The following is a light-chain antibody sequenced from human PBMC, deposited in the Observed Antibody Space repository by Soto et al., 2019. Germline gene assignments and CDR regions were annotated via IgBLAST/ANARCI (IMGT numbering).Light chain of an antibody. J-gene: IGKJ1*01. CDR1: QSVSHQ. V-gene: IGKV3-20*01. CDR2: GAS. Sequence: EIVLTQSPVTLSLSPGERATLSCRAGQSVSHQLAWYQQKPGQAPRLLIYGASSRATGIPDRFSGSGSGTDFTLTISRLEPEDFAVYYCQQYGSSRGTFGQGTKVDIK. CDR3: QQYGSSRGT.